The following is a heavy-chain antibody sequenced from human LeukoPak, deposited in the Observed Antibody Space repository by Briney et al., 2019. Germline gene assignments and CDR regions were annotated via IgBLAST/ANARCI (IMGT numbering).Heavy chain of an antibody. J-gene: IGHJ4*02. D-gene: IGHD2-8*01. CDR2: IHYSGST. V-gene: IGHV4-39*01. CDR3: WRPHCSNSVCSTSRVDF. CDR1: GGSMTSNNYY. Sequence: SETLSLTCTVSGGSMTSNNYYWGWIRQPPGKGLEWIGNIHYSGSTYYSPSLKNRVTISVDTSKNQFSLRLKSVTAADTAVYYCWRPHCSNSVCSTSRVDFWGQGTLVTVSS.